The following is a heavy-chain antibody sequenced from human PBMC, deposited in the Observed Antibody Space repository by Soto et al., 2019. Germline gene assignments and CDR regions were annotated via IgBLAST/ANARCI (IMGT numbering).Heavy chain of an antibody. CDR2: IYYSGST. D-gene: IGHD6-13*01. J-gene: IGHJ6*02. V-gene: IGHV4-59*01. CDR3: ARTFIAAAGTPYYYYYYGMDV. Sequence: PSETLSLTCTVSGGSISSYYWSWIRQPPGKGLECIGYIYYSGSTNYNPSLKSRVTISVDTSKNQFSLKLSSVTAADTAVYYCARTFIAAAGTPYYYYYYGMDVWGQGTTVTVSS. CDR1: GGSISSYY.